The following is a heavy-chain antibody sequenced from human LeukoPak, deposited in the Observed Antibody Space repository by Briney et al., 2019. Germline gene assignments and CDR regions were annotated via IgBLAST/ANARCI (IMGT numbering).Heavy chain of an antibody. J-gene: IGHJ4*02. Sequence: SGGSLRLSCEASGFTLTRYAISCVRAARGGGVEWVSYISGWGYRIDYADSVKGRYTISRDNAKDSLYLQMNSLRAEDTAVYYCVTNSGPDVYWGQGAMVTVSS. D-gene: IGHD2-8*01. CDR3: VTNSGPDVY. CDR1: GFTLTRYA. CDR2: ISGWGYRI. V-gene: IGHV3-48*01.